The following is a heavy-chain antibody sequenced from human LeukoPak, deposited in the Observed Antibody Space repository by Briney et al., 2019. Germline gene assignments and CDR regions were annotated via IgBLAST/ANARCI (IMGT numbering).Heavy chain of an antibody. V-gene: IGHV4-59*08. CDR1: GGSISSYY. CDR2: IYYSGST. D-gene: IGHD6-19*01. CDR3: ARHGVAVAGSSLYYYMDV. J-gene: IGHJ6*03. Sequence: SETLSLTCTVSGGSISSYYWSWIRQPPGKGLEWIADIYYSGSTNYNPSLKSRVTISVDTSKNQLSLKLSSVTAADTAVYYCARHGVAVAGSSLYYYMDVWGKGTTVTVSS.